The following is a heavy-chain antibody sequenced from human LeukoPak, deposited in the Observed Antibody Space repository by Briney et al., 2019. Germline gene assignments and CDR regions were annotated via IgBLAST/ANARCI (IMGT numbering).Heavy chain of an antibody. J-gene: IGHJ4*02. V-gene: IGHV4-39*01. CDR1: GVSISSSIYY. CDR2: IHYGGCT. CDR3: ARLGLGLPFDY. Sequence: SETLSLTCTVSGVSISSSIYYWGWIRQPPGKGLEWIGRIHYGGCTNYNPSLNSRVTISIDTSKNQFSLNLSSVTAADTAVYFCARLGLGLPFDYWGQGTLVTVSS. D-gene: IGHD6-19*01.